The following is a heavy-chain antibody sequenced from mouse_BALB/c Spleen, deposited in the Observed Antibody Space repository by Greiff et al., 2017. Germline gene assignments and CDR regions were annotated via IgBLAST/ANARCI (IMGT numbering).Heavy chain of an antibody. CDR1: GFTFSSYA. J-gene: IGHJ4*01. V-gene: IGHV5-9-4*01. CDR3: ARENSLLRLRAMDY. Sequence: EVQGVESGGGLVKPGGSLKLSCAASGFTFSSYAMSWVRQSPEKRLEWVAEISSGGSYTYYPDTVTGRFTISRDNAKNTLYLEMSSLRSEDTAMYYCARENSLLRLRAMDYWGQGTSVTVSS. CDR2: ISSGGSYT. D-gene: IGHD1-2*01.